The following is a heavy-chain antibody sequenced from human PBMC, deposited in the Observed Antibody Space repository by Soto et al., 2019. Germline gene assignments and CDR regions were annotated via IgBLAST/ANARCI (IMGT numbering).Heavy chain of an antibody. CDR3: ARDVVVPDAMNWFDP. CDR1: GGAIRSYY. CDR2: IYTSGST. J-gene: IGHJ5*02. Sequence: SETLSLTVTVSGGAIRSYYWGWIRQPAGKGLEWIGRIYTSGSTNYNPTLKSRVTMSVDTSKNQFSLKLSSVTAADTAVYYCARDVVVPDAMNWFDPWGQGTLVTVSS. D-gene: IGHD2-2*01. V-gene: IGHV4-4*07.